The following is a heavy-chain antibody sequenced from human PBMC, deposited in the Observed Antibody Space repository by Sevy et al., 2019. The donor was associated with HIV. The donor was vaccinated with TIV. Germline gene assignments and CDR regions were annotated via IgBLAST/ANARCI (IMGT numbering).Heavy chain of an antibody. CDR3: ARNYSPWLLIDY. Sequence: SETLSLTCSVSGGSISSPDHYWTWIRQPTGKGLEWIGYIYYSGNTYYNPSLKSRVTISIDTSRKQFSLELSSVSATDTAVYFCARNYSPWLLIDYWGQGTLVTVSS. CDR1: GGSISSPDHY. V-gene: IGHV4-30-4*01. J-gene: IGHJ4*02. CDR2: IYYSGNT. D-gene: IGHD2-15*01.